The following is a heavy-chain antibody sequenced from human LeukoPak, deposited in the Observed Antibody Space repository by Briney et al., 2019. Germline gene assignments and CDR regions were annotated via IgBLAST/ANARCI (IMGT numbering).Heavy chain of an antibody. D-gene: IGHD7-27*01. J-gene: IGHJ4*02. V-gene: IGHV3-23*01. Sequence: TGGSLRLSCAASGFAFNTYGISWVRQAPGKGLEWVSAISGSGGTTYYADSVKGRFTISRDNSKNTLYLQMNSLKAEDTALYYCAKDRTWGLDYWGQGTLVTVSS. CDR3: AKDRTWGLDY. CDR1: GFAFNTYG. CDR2: ISGSGGTT.